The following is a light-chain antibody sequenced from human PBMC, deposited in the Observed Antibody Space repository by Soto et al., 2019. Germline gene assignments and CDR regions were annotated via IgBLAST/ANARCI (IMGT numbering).Light chain of an antibody. J-gene: IGLJ2*01. V-gene: IGLV2-14*03. Sequence: QSALTQPASVSGSPGQSITIPCSGTTSDIGGFNYVSWYQHHPGKAPKLMIYDVSNRPSGISNRFSGSKSGNTASLIISGLQDEDEADYYCGSYATSSTLVFGGGTKLTVL. CDR3: GSYATSSTLV. CDR2: DVS. CDR1: TSDIGGFNY.